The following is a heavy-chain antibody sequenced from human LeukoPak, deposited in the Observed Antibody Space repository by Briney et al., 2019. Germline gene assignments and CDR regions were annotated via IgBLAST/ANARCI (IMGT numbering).Heavy chain of an antibody. Sequence: PSETLSLTCTVSGGSFSTYYWGWIRQPPGKGLEWIGSIYYSGSTYYNPSLKSRVTISVDTSKNQFSLKLSSVTAADTAVYYCARRFSSGWYYGNWGQGTLVTVSS. D-gene: IGHD6-19*01. CDR1: GGSFSTYY. CDR2: IYYSGST. V-gene: IGHV4-39*01. CDR3: ARRFSSGWYYGN. J-gene: IGHJ4*02.